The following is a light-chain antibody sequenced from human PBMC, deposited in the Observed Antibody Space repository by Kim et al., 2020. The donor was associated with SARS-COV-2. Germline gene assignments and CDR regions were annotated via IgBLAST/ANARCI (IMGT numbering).Light chain of an antibody. CDR2: AAS. CDR3: QQSYSSLALT. Sequence: DIQMTQSPSSLPASVGDRVTITCRASQSITYLNWYQQKPGTAPKLLIYAASNLQSGVPSRFSGSGSGTDFTLTISSLQPEDFATYYCQQSYSSLALTFGGGTKVDIK. V-gene: IGKV1-39*01. CDR1: QSITY. J-gene: IGKJ4*01.